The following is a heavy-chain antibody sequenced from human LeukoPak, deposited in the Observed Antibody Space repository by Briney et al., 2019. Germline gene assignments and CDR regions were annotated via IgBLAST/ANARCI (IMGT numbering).Heavy chain of an antibody. CDR3: ARTNRGIAVAGTGLRTGWFDP. CDR1: GFTFSIYS. J-gene: IGHJ5*02. CDR2: ISSSSSYI. D-gene: IGHD6-19*01. Sequence: GGSLRLSCAASGFTFSIYSMNWVRQAPGKGLEWVSSISSSSSYIYYAGSVKGRFTISRDNAKNSLYLQMNSLRAEDTAVYYCARTNRGIAVAGTGLRTGWFDPWGQGTLVTVSS. V-gene: IGHV3-21*01.